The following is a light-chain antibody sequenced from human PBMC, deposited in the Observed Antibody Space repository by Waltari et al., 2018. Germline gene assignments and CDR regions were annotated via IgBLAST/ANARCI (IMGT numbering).Light chain of an antibody. CDR3: SSYTSSSTVV. J-gene: IGLJ2*01. CDR2: DVS. Sequence: QSALTQPASVSGSPGQSITISCTGTSSDVGGYNYVSWYQQHPGKAPKLMIYDVSNRPSGVSTRFSGSKSGNTASLCISGLQAEDEADYYCSSYTSSSTVVFGGGTKLTVL. V-gene: IGLV2-14*03. CDR1: SSDVGGYNY.